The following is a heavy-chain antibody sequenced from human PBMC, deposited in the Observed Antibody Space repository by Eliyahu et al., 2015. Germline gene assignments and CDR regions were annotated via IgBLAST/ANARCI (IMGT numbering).Heavy chain of an antibody. V-gene: IGHV3-15*01. Sequence: EVQLVESGGGLVKPGGSLRLSCAASGFXFSNAWMGWXRQAPGKGLEWVGRIKSKTDGGTIDYAAPVKGRFTVSRDDSKNTLYLQMNSLKTEDTAVYYCTTLPCGGDCYVDHWGQGTLVTVSS. CDR2: IKSKTDGGTI. CDR3: TTLPCGGDCYVDH. J-gene: IGHJ4*02. D-gene: IGHD2-21*01. CDR1: GFXFSNAW.